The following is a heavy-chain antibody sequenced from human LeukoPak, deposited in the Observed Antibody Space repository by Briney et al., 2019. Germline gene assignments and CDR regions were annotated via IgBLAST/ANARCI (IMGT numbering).Heavy chain of an antibody. D-gene: IGHD6-13*01. Sequence: SETLSLTCAVYGGSFSGYYWSWIRQPPGKGLEWIGEINHSGSTNYNPSLKSRVTISVDTSKNQFSLKLSSVTAADTAVYYCARRRGSWYTPFDYWGQGTLVTVSS. CDR1: GGSFSGYY. CDR2: INHSGST. V-gene: IGHV4-34*01. CDR3: ARRRGSWYTPFDY. J-gene: IGHJ4*02.